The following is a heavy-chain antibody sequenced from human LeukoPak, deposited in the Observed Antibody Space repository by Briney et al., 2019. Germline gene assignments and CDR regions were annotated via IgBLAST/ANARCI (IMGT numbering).Heavy chain of an antibody. CDR1: GYTFTSYG. J-gene: IGHJ3*02. CDR3: ARGYLVAAGTENGAFDI. V-gene: IGHV1-18*01. D-gene: IGHD6-13*01. CDR2: ISAYNSNT. Sequence: ASVKVSCKASGYTFTSYGISWARQAPGQGLEWMGWISAYNSNTNYAQKLQGRVTMTTDTSTSTAYMELRSLRSDDTAVYYCARGYLVAAGTENGAFDIWGQGTMVTVSS.